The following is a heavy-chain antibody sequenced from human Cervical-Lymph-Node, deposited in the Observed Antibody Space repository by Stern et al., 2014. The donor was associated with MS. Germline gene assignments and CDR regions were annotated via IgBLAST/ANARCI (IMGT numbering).Heavy chain of an antibody. J-gene: IGHJ4*02. CDR2: ISDDGSNT. D-gene: IGHD3-3*01. CDR3: ARGGRNNDFWSGYSINTYDY. Sequence: QVQLVQSGGGVVQPGRSLRLSCAASGFTFSNHAMDWVRQAPGKGLEWVALISDDGSNTFYADSVKGRFTISRDNSKNTLSLQMNSLRAEDTAVYYCARGGRNNDFWSGYSINTYDYWGQGTLVIVSS. V-gene: IGHV3-30*04. CDR1: GFTFSNHA.